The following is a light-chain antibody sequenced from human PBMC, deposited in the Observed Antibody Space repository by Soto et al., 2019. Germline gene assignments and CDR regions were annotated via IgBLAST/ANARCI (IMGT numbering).Light chain of an antibody. CDR3: HHYET. CDR1: QSVSSSY. CDR2: GAS. V-gene: IGKV3-20*01. J-gene: IGKJ1*01. Sequence: EVVLTQSPGTLSLSPGERATLSCRASQSVSSSYLAWYQQKPGQAPRLLIYGASSRATGIPDRFSGSGSGTDFTLTISRLEPEDFAVYYCHHYETFGQGTKVEV.